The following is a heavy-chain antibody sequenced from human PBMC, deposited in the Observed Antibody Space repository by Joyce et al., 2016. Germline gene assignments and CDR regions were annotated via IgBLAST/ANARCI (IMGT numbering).Heavy chain of an antibody. V-gene: IGHV1-8*02. CDR1: GYTFTNYD. Sequence: QVQLVQSGAEVKKPGASVKVSCKASGYTFTNYDNNWVRQATGHGLEWMGWMNPTTGNTGYAQKFQGRVTMTKSTSISTAYMELSSLRSEDTAVYYGGRGGNLLDHWGQGTLVTVSS. CDR3: GRGGNLLDH. D-gene: IGHD1-14*01. J-gene: IGHJ4*02. CDR2: MNPTTGNT.